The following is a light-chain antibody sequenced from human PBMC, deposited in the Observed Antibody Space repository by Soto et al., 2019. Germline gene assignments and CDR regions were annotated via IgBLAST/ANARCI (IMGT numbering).Light chain of an antibody. CDR1: QSLLHSNGYNY. Sequence: DIVMTQSPLSLPVTPGEPASISCRSSQSLLHSNGYNYLDWYLQKPGQSPQLLIFLGSNRASGVPDRFSGSGSGRDFTLKITRVEAGDVGVYYCMQGLQTPQTFGQGTKVDIK. CDR2: LGS. J-gene: IGKJ1*01. CDR3: MQGLQTPQT. V-gene: IGKV2-28*01.